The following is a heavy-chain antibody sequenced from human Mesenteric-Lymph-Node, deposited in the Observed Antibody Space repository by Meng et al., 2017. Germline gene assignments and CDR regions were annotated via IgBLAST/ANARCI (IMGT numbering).Heavy chain of an antibody. CDR3: AHREGGYSYGCFDY. J-gene: IGHJ4*02. Sequence: WLALIYWDDDKRYSPSLKSRLTITKDTSKNQVVLTMTNMDPVDTATYYCAHREGGYSYGCFDYWGQGTLVTVSS. D-gene: IGHD5-18*01. CDR2: IYWDDDK. V-gene: IGHV2-5*02.